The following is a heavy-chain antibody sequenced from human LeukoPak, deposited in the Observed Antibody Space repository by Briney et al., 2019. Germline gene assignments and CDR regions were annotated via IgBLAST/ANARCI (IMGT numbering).Heavy chain of an antibody. CDR1: GFTFSDYY. CDR2: ISSSGSTI. Sequence: GGSLRLSCAASGFTFSDYYMSWIRQAPGKGLEWVSYISSSGSTIYYADSVKGRFTISRDNAKNSLYLQMNSLRAEDTAVYYCARDFYEVQLWSDAFDIWGQGTMVTVSS. CDR3: ARDFYEVQLWSDAFDI. D-gene: IGHD5-18*01. J-gene: IGHJ3*02. V-gene: IGHV3-11*04.